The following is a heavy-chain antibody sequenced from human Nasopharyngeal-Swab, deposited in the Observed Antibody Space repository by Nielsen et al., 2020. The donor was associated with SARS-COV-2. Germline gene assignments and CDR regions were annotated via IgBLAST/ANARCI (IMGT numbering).Heavy chain of an antibody. CDR3: ARRGRIAVAASFDC. CDR2: IYYSGST. J-gene: IGHJ4*02. CDR1: GGSISSSSYY. Sequence: SETLSLTCTVSGGSISSSSYYWVWIRQPPGKGLEWIGSIYYSGSTYYNPSLKSRVTISVDTSKNQFSLKLSSVTAADTAVYYCARRGRIAVAASFDCCGTGPLAPFSS. V-gene: IGHV4-39*01. D-gene: IGHD6-19*01.